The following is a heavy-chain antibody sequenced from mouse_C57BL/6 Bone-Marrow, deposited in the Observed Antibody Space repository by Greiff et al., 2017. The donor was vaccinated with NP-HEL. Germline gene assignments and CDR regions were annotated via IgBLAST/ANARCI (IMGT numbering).Heavy chain of an antibody. CDR3: ARCTRYYGV. Sequence: VQVVESGPGLVAPSQCLSISCTASGFSFTSYGVSWVRQPPGKGLEWLGVIWGDGSTNYHSALISRLSISKDNSNSNVFLQLNSMQTDDTATYYCARCTRYYGVWGTGTTVTVSS. J-gene: IGHJ1*03. CDR2: IWGDGST. D-gene: IGHD6-5*01. V-gene: IGHV2-3*01. CDR1: GFSFTSYG.